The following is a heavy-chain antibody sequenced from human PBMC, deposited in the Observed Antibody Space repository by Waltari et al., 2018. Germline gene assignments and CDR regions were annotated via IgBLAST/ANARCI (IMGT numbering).Heavy chain of an antibody. J-gene: IGHJ3*02. Sequence: QVQLQESGPGLVKPSETLSLTCTVSGYSISSGYYWGWIRQPPGKGLEWIGSIYHSGSTYYNPSLKSRVTISVDTSKNQFSLKLSSVTAADTAVYYCAREDGKQAHAFDIWGQGTMVTVSS. D-gene: IGHD6-13*01. CDR1: GYSISSGYY. CDR3: AREDGKQAHAFDI. V-gene: IGHV4-38-2*02. CDR2: IYHSGST.